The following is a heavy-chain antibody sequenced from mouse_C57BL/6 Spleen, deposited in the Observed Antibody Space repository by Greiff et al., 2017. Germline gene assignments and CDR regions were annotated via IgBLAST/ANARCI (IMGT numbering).Heavy chain of an antibody. J-gene: IGHJ4*01. Sequence: QVQLQQSGPGLVQPSQSLSITCTVSGFSLTSYGVHWVRQSPGKGLEWLGVIWSGGSTDYHAAFISRLSISKDNSKSQVFFKMSSLKADDTAIYYCARNSPIYYGLYAMDYWGQGTSVTVSS. CDR2: IWSGGST. D-gene: IGHD1-1*01. CDR1: GFSLTSYG. CDR3: ARNSPIYYGLYAMDY. V-gene: IGHV2-2*01.